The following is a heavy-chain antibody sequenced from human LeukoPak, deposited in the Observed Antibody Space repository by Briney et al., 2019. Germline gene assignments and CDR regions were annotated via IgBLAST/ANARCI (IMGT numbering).Heavy chain of an antibody. CDR2: ISYEKNEE. CDR3: ARDPLGIAAAPDY. Sequence: GGSLRLSCAASGFTLTSYGMHWVRQAPGKGLEWVAVISYEKNEEFYADSVKGRSTISRDSSKNTLYLQMNSLRAEDTAVYYCARDPLGIAAAPDYWGQGTLVTVSS. CDR1: GFTLTSYG. V-gene: IGHV3-30*03. J-gene: IGHJ4*02. D-gene: IGHD6-13*01.